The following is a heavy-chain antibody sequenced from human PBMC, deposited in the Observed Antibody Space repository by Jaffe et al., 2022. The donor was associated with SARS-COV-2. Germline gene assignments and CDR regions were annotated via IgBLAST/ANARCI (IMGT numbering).Heavy chain of an antibody. CDR3: ARNPWGGGAYVLYYYYMDV. V-gene: IGHV1-18*04. CDR1: GYSFSSYA. CDR2: ISPYNGNT. J-gene: IGHJ6*03. D-gene: IGHD3-16*01. Sequence: QIQLVQSGAEVKKPGASVQVSCKASGYSFSSYAISWVRQAPGQGLEWMGWISPYNGNTNYAQKFQGRVTMTTDTSTSTAYMELRSLTSDDTAVYYCARNPWGGGAYVLYYYYMDVWGKGTTVTVSS.